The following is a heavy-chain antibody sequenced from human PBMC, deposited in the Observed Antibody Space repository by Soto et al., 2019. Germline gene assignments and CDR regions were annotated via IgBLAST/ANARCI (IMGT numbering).Heavy chain of an antibody. CDR1: GFTFSSYA. D-gene: IGHD1-7*01. V-gene: IGHV3-30-3*01. CDR2: ISYDGSNK. J-gene: IGHJ4*02. CDR3: GGYNWNYAHIFDY. Sequence: PGGSLRLSCAASGFTFSSYAMHWVRQAPGKGLEWVAVISYDGSNKYYADSVKGRFTISRDNSKNTLYLQMNSLRAEDTAVYYCGGYNWNYAHIFDYWGQGTLVTVSS.